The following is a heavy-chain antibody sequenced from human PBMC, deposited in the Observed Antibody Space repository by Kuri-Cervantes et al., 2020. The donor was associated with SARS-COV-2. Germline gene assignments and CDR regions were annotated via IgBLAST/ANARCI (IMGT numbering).Heavy chain of an antibody. CDR3: ARGLWGIQYYFDY. J-gene: IGHJ4*02. Sequence: GGSLRLSCAASGFTFSSYAMSWVRQAPGKGLEWVSAISGSGGSTYYADSVKGRFTIPRDNSKNTLYLQMNSLRAEDTAVYYCARGLWGIQYYFDYWGQGTLVTVSS. CDR1: GFTFSSYA. V-gene: IGHV3-23*01. D-gene: IGHD7-27*01. CDR2: ISGSGGST.